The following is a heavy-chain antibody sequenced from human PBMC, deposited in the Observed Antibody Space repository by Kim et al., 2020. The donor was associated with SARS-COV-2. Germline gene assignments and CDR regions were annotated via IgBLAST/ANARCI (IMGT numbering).Heavy chain of an antibody. CDR2: IYYSGST. Sequence: SETLSLTCTVSGGSVSSGSYYWSWIRQPPGKGLEWIGYIYYSGSTNYNPSLKSRVTISVDTSKNQFSLKLSPVTAADTAVYYCARVPGAAIFGVVIVRGGMDVWGQGTTVTVSS. J-gene: IGHJ6*02. V-gene: IGHV4-61*01. CDR3: ARVPGAAIFGVVIVRGGMDV. CDR1: GGSVSSGSYY. D-gene: IGHD3-3*01.